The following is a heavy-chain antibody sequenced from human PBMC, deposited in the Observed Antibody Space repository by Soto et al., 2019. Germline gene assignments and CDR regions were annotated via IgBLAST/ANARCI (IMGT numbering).Heavy chain of an antibody. J-gene: IGHJ4*02. D-gene: IGHD3-3*01. Sequence: EVQLVESGGGLVQPGGSLRLSCAASGFTFSSYSMNWVRQAPGKGLEWVSYISSSSSTIYYADSVKGRFTISRDNAKNSLSLQMNSLRAEDTAVYYCARDRRDRYYDFWSGYYNFDYWGQGTLVTVSS. CDR1: GFTFSSYS. V-gene: IGHV3-48*01. CDR2: ISSSSSTI. CDR3: ARDRRDRYYDFWSGYYNFDY.